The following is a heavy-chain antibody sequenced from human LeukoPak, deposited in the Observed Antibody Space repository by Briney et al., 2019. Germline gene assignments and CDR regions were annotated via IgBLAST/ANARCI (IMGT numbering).Heavy chain of an antibody. Sequence: GGSLRLSCAASGFTVSSNYMSWVRQAPGKGLERVAVISYDGSNKHYADSVKGRFTISRDNSKNTLYLQMNSLRAEDTAVYYCARDLGPYLDAFDIWGQGTMVTVSS. CDR3: ARDLGPYLDAFDI. V-gene: IGHV3-30*03. J-gene: IGHJ3*02. D-gene: IGHD2/OR15-2a*01. CDR2: ISYDGSNK. CDR1: GFTVSSNY.